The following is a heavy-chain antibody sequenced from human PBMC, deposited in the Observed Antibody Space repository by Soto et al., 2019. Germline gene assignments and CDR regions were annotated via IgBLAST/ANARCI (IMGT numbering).Heavy chain of an antibody. CDR2: IRSKANSYAT. CDR3: TRRSRQWLLDY. CDR1: WFTFSGSA. J-gene: IGHJ4*02. V-gene: IGHV3-73*01. Sequence: GGSLRLSCAASWFTFSGSAMHWVRQASGKGLEWVGRIRSKANSYATAYAASVKGRFTISRDDSKNTAYLQMNSLKTEDTAVYYCTRRSRQWLLDYWGQGTLVTVSS. D-gene: IGHD3-22*01.